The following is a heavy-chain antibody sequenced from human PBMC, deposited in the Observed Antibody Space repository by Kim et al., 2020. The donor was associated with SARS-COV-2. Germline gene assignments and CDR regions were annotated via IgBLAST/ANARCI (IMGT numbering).Heavy chain of an antibody. CDR1: GFTFSSYE. J-gene: IGHJ6*03. V-gene: IGHV3-48*03. D-gene: IGHD2-2*01. CDR3: ARAAGRYCSSTSCWYYYYMGV. CDR2: ISSSGSTI. Sequence: GGSLRLSCAASGFTFSSYEMNWVRQAPGKGLEWVSYISSSGSTIYYADSVKGRFTISRDNAKNSLYLQMNSLRAEDTAVYYCARAAGRYCSSTSCWYYYYMGVWGKGTTVTVSS.